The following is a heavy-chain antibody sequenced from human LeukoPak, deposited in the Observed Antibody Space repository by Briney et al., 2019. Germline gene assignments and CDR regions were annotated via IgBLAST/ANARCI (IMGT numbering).Heavy chain of an antibody. D-gene: IGHD3-16*02. V-gene: IGHV4-59*12. CDR1: GGSISSYY. J-gene: IGHJ5*02. CDR3: ARNVRLGSGELSFAPFKNWFDP. CDR2: IFYSGST. Sequence: PSETLSLTCTVSGGSISSYYWSWIRQSPGKGLEWIGHIFYSGSTNYNPSLKSRVTVSVDTSKNQFSLQLNSVTPEDTAVYYCARNVRLGSGELSFAPFKNWFDPWGQGTLVTVSS.